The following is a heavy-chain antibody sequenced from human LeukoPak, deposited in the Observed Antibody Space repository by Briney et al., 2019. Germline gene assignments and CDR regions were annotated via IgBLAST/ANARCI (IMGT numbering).Heavy chain of an antibody. Sequence: GGSLKISCKGSGYSFTSYWIGWVRQMPGKGLEWMGIIYPGDSDTRYSPSFQGQVTISADKSISTAYLQWSSLKASDTAMYYCARSPLLGDYYYGMDVWGQGTTVTVSS. J-gene: IGHJ6*02. CDR1: GYSFTSYW. D-gene: IGHD2-15*01. CDR3: ARSPLLGDYYYGMDV. CDR2: IYPGDSDT. V-gene: IGHV5-51*01.